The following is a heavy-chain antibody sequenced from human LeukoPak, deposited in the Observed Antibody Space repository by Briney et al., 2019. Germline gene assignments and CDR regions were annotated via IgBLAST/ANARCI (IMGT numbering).Heavy chain of an antibody. CDR3: ARESLGYCSGSTCYYFYMDF. Sequence: GGSLRLSCAASGFPFDRYWMSWVRLAPGKGLEWLSYISGSSSTIYYADSVKGRFTISRDNAKNSLYLQMDSLRAEDTAVYYCARESLGYCSGSTCYYFYMDFWGKGTTVTVSS. CDR1: GFPFDRYW. V-gene: IGHV3-48*04. CDR2: ISGSSSTI. J-gene: IGHJ6*03. D-gene: IGHD2-15*01.